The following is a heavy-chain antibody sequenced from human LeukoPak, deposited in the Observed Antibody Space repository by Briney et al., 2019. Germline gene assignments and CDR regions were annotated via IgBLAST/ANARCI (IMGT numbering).Heavy chain of an antibody. CDR3: ARDRPTGTNYYYYYMDV. CDR2: ISWNSGSI. V-gene: IGHV3-9*01. D-gene: IGHD4-17*01. J-gene: IGHJ6*03. Sequence: PGGSLRLSCAASGFTFDDYAMHWVRQAPGKGLEWVSGISWNSGSIDYADSVKGRFTISRDNAKKSLYLQMNCLRAEDTAVYYCARDRPTGTNYYYYYMDVWGKGTTVTISS. CDR1: GFTFDDYA.